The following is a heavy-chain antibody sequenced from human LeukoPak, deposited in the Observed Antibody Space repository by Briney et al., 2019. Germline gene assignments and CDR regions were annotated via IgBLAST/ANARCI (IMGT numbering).Heavy chain of an antibody. Sequence: GGSLRLSCAVSGFTVTNNYMSWVRQAPGKGPEYVSVIYSDGGTFYSESVKGRFTISRDYSKNTLYLQMNSLRADDTAVYYCARDSNGPAFWGQGTLVTVSS. J-gene: IGHJ4*02. CDR2: IYSDGGT. D-gene: IGHD3-22*01. V-gene: IGHV3-53*01. CDR1: GFTVTNNY. CDR3: ARDSNGPAF.